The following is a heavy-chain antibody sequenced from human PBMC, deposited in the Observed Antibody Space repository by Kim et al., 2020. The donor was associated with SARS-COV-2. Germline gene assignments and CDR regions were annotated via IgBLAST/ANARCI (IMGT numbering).Heavy chain of an antibody. CDR1: GGSISSSSYY. CDR2: IYYSGST. V-gene: IGHV4-39*01. Sequence: SETLSLTCTVSGGSISSSSYYWGWIRQPPGKGLEWIGSIYYSGSTYYNPSLKSRVTISVDTSKNQFSLKLSSVTAADTAVYYCARIRVTAIPDYWGQGTLVTVSS. J-gene: IGHJ4*02. CDR3: ARIRVTAIPDY. D-gene: IGHD2-21*02.